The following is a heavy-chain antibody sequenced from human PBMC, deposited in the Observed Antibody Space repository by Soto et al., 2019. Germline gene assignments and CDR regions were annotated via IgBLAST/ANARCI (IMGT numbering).Heavy chain of an antibody. J-gene: IGHJ4*02. CDR1: GFTFDDYT. V-gene: IGHV3-43*01. CDR2: ISWDGGST. Sequence: VQLVESGGVVVQPGGSLRLSCAASGFTFDDYTMHWVRQAPGKGLEWVSLISWDGGSTYYADSVKGRFTISRDNSKNSLYLQMNSLRTEDTALYYCATLAGANYWGQGTLVTVSS. CDR3: ATLAGANY.